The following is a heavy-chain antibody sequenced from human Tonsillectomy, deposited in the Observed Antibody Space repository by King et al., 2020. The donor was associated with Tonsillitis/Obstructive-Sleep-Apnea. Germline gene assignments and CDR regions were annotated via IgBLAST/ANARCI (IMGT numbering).Heavy chain of an antibody. CDR2: IWYDGSNK. CDR1: GFTFSSYG. D-gene: IGHD3-3*01. Sequence: VQLVESGGGVVQPGRSLRLSCAASGFTFSSYGMHWVRQAPGKGLEWVAVIWYDGSNKYYADSVKGRFTISRDNSKNTLYLQMNSLRAEDTAVYYCARTMYYDFWSGYLANDAFDIWGQGTMVTVSS. CDR3: ARTMYYDFWSGYLANDAFDI. J-gene: IGHJ3*02. V-gene: IGHV3-33*01.